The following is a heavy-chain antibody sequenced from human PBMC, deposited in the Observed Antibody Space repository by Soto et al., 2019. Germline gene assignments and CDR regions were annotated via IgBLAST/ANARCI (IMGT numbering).Heavy chain of an antibody. CDR1: GGSISSSSYY. D-gene: IGHD5-12*01. CDR2: IYYSGST. J-gene: IGHJ5*02. V-gene: IGHV4-39*01. CDR3: ARSEYSGYDSLGVNWFDP. Sequence: SETLSLTCTVSGGSISSSSYYWGWIRQPPGKGLEWIGSIYYSGSTYYNPSLKSRVTIPVDTSKNQFSLKLSSVTAADTAVYYCARSEYSGYDSLGVNWFDPWGQGTLVTVSS.